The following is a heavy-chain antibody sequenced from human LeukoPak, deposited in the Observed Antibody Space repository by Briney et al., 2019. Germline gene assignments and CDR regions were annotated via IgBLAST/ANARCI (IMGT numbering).Heavy chain of an antibody. D-gene: IGHD6-13*01. CDR1: GYTFTSYG. CDR3: ARDQGYSSSWLSRPNWFDP. V-gene: IGHV1-18*01. CDR2: ISAYNGNT. Sequence: ASVKVSCKASGYTFTSYGISWVRQAPGQGLEWMGWISAYNGNTNYAQKLQGRVTMTTDTSTSTAYMELRSLRSDDTAVYYCARDQGYSSSWLSRPNWFDPWGQGTLVTVSS. J-gene: IGHJ5*02.